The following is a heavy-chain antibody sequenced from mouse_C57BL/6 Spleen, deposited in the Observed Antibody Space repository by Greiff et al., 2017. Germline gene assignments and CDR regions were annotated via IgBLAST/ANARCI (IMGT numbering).Heavy chain of an antibody. J-gene: IGHJ2*01. Sequence: VQLQQPGAELVRPGSSVKLSCKASGYTFTSYWMDWVKQRPGQGLEWIGNIYPSDSETHYNQKFKDKATLTVDKSSSTAYMQLSSLTSEDSAVYYCARDYGSTPEDWGHGTTLTVSS. CDR3: ARDYGSTPED. CDR2: IYPSDSET. D-gene: IGHD1-1*01. V-gene: IGHV1-61*01. CDR1: GYTFTSYW.